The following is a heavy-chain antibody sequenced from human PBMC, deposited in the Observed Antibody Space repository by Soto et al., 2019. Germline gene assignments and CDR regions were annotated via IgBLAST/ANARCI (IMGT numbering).Heavy chain of an antibody. D-gene: IGHD6-13*01. CDR3: AAGPSSWGSFDY. V-gene: IGHV1-58*01. J-gene: IGHJ4*02. CDR2: IVVGSGNT. Sequence: SVKVSCKASGFTFTSSAVQWVRQARGQRLEWIGWIVVGSGNTNYAQKFQERVTITRDMSTSTAYMELSSLRSEDTAVYYCAAGPSSWGSFDYWCQGTLVTVSS. CDR1: GFTFTSSA.